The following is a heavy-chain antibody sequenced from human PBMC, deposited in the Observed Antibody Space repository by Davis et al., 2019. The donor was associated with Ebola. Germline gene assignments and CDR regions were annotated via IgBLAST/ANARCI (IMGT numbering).Heavy chain of an antibody. V-gene: IGHV1-18*01. CDR1: GYTFTNYG. J-gene: IGHJ2*01. D-gene: IGHD3-22*01. CDR3: ARDLITSPFDL. Sequence: AASVKVSCKASGYTFTNYGISWVRQAPGQGLEWMGWISANNGKTNYVQKVQGRVTMTTDTSTSTAYMELRSLRSDDTAVYYCARDLITSPFDLWGRGTLVTVSS. CDR2: ISANNGKT.